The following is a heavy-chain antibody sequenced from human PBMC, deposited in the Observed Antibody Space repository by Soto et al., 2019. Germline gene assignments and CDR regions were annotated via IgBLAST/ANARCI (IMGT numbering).Heavy chain of an antibody. CDR3: IQSRCGGDCLQSYASHYYYGMDV. CDR2: IYWDDDK. V-gene: IGHV2-5*02. J-gene: IGHJ6*02. CDR1: GFSLSTSGVG. D-gene: IGHD2-21*02. Sequence: QITLKESGPTLVNPTQPLTLTCTFSGFSLSTSGVGVGWIRQPPGKALEWLALIYWDDDKRYSPSLRSRLTISKDTSKSQVVLTMTNMDPVNTATYYCIQSRCGGDCLQSYASHYYYGMDVWGQGTTVTVSS.